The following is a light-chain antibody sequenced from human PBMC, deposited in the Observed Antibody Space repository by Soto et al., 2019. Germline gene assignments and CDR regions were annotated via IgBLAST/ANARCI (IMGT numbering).Light chain of an antibody. CDR1: QSVSSSY. CDR3: QQYGSSPLAT. CDR2: GAS. V-gene: IGKV3-20*01. J-gene: IGKJ3*01. Sequence: EIVLTQSPGTLSLSPGERATLSCRASQSVSSSYLAWYQQKPGQAPRLLIYGASSRATGIPDRFSGSGSATDFTLTISRLEPEDFAVYYCQQYGSSPLATFGPGTKVDIK.